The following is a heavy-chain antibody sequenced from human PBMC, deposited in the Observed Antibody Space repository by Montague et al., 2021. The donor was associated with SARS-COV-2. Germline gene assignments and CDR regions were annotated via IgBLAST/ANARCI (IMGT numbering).Heavy chain of an antibody. CDR3: ARGHYSSSWYGIRYYFDY. J-gene: IGHJ4*02. CDR2: IYYSGNT. V-gene: IGHV4-39*07. D-gene: IGHD6-13*01. CDR1: GGSISSRSYY. Sequence: SETLSLTCTISGGSISSRSYYWGWIRQPPGKGLEWIGGIYYSGNTYYNPSLKSRVTISVDPSKNQFSLKLTSVTAADTAVYFCARGHYSSSWYGIRYYFDYWGQGTLVTVSS.